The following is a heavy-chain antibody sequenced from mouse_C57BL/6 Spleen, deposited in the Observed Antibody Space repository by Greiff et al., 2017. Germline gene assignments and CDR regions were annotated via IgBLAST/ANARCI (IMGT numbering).Heavy chain of an antibody. J-gene: IGHJ4*01. Sequence: VQLQQSGPELVKPGASVKISCKASGYSFTDDNMNWVKKSNGKRLEWIGVINPNYGTTSYNQKLKGKATLTVDQSSSTAYMQRNSLTSEDSAVYYCARGDGYSYYYSMDDWGQGTSVTVSS. CDR1: GYSFTDDN. CDR2: INPNYGTT. V-gene: IGHV1-39*01. CDR3: ARGDGYSYYYSMDD. D-gene: IGHD2-3*01.